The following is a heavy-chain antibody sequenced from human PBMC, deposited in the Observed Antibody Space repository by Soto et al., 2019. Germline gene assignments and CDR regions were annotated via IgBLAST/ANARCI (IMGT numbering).Heavy chain of an antibody. CDR3: AKEIGASGTQRQHGFDI. J-gene: IGHJ3*02. V-gene: IGHV3-9*01. CDR2: ISWDSGSI. Sequence: EVQLVESGGGSVQPGRSLRVSCAASGFSFDDYGMHWVRQVPGKGLEWVSGISWDSGSIGYAGSVRGRFTISRDNAKNSLYLQMNSLRAEDTALYYCAKEIGASGTQRQHGFDIWGQGTMVTVSS. CDR1: GFSFDDYG. D-gene: IGHD1-26*01.